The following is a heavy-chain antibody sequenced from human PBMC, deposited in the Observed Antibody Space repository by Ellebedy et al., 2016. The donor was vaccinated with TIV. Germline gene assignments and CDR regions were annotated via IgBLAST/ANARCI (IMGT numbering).Heavy chain of an antibody. CDR3: ARDLWGGSGSYYSC. J-gene: IGHJ4*02. V-gene: IGHV3-74*01. Sequence: GESLKISXAASGFTFSSYWMHWVRQAPGKGLVWVSRINSDGSSTSYADSVKGRFTISRDNAKNTLYLQMNSLRAEDTAVYYCARDLWGGSGSYYSCWGQGSLVTVSS. CDR1: GFTFSSYW. D-gene: IGHD3-10*01. CDR2: INSDGSST.